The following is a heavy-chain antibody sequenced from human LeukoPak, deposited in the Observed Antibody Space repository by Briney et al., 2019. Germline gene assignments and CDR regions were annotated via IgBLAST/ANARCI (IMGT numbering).Heavy chain of an antibody. CDR1: GGSISSSNW. CDR3: ARFVNRGYDFWSGYSSPNRFDH. J-gene: IGHJ5*02. CDR2: IYHSGST. D-gene: IGHD3-3*01. V-gene: IGHV4-4*02. Sequence: KPSGTLSLTCAVSGGSISSSNWWSWVRQPPGRGLEWIGEIYHSGSTNYNLSLKSRVTISVDKSKNQFSLKLSSVTAADTAVYYCARFVNRGYDFWSGYSSPNRFDHWGQGTLVTVSS.